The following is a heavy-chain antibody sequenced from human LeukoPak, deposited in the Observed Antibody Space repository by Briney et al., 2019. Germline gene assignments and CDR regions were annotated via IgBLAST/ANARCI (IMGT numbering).Heavy chain of an antibody. V-gene: IGHV1-2*02. D-gene: IGHD3-10*01. J-gene: IGHJ4*02. CDR3: ARDQVWFGELFAYFDY. CDR2: INPNSGGT. Sequence: ASVKVSCKASGYTFTGYYMHWVRQAPGQGLEWMGWINPNSGGTNYAQKLQGRVTMTRDTSISTAYMELSRLRSDDTAVYYCARDQVWFGELFAYFDYWGQGTLVTVSS. CDR1: GYTFTGYY.